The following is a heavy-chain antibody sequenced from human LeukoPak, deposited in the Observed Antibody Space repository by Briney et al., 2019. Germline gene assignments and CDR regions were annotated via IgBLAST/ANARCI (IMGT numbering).Heavy chain of an antibody. V-gene: IGHV1-24*01. J-gene: IGHJ4*02. CDR3: ATVNRDSSSSWCYFDY. Sequence: ASVKVSCKVSGYTLTELSMHWVRQAPGKGLEWMGGFDPEDGETIYAQKFQGRVTMTEDTSTDTAYMGLSSLRSEDTAVYYCATVNRDSSSSWCYFDYWGQGTLVTVSS. CDR2: FDPEDGET. CDR1: GYTLTELS. D-gene: IGHD6-6*01.